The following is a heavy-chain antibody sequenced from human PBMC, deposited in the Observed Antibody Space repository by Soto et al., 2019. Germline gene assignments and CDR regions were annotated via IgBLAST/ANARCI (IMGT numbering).Heavy chain of an antibody. CDR3: ATVWGSYRVFRY. CDR1: GFPFSIYA. V-gene: IGHV3-23*01. D-gene: IGHD3-16*02. J-gene: IGHJ4*02. CDR2: ISGSGGST. Sequence: PGGSLRLSCAASGFPFSIYAMSLVRQAPGKGLEWVSAISGSGGSTYYADSVKGRFTISRDNSKNTLYLQMNSLRAEDTAVYYCATVWGSYRVFRYWGQGNLVTVSS.